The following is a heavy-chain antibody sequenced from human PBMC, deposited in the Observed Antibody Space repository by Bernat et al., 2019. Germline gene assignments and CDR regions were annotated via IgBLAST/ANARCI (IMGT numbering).Heavy chain of an antibody. CDR1: GGSISSSSYY. CDR3: ARGGLLWFGEDRPDGVPYFQH. Sequence: QLQLQESGPGLVKPSETLSLTCTVSGGSISSSSYYWGWIRQPPGKGLEWIGSIYYSGSTYYNPSLKSRVTISVDTSKNQFSLKLSSVTAADTAVYYWARGGLLWFGEDRPDGVPYFQHWGQGTLVTVSS. V-gene: IGHV4-39*01. CDR2: IYYSGST. J-gene: IGHJ1*01. D-gene: IGHD3-10*01.